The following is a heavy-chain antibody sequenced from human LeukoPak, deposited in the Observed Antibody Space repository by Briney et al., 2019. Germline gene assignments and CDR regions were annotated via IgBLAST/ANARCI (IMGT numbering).Heavy chain of an antibody. D-gene: IGHD3-22*01. V-gene: IGHV3-11*01. J-gene: IGHJ4*02. CDR1: GFTFSDYY. Sequence: GGSLRLSCAASGFTFSDYYMSWLRQAPGKGLEWVSYISSSGSTIYYADSVKGRFTISRDNAKNSLYLQMNSLRAEDTAVYYCARDYSYYYDSSGYYGNFDYWGQGTLVTVSS. CDR2: ISSSGSTI. CDR3: ARDYSYYYDSSGYYGNFDY.